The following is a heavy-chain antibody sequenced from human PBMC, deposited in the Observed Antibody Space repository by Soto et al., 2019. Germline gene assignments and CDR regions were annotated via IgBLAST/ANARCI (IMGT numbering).Heavy chain of an antibody. D-gene: IGHD6-13*01. V-gene: IGHV3-48*01. J-gene: IGHJ4*02. Sequence: EMQLVESGGGLVQPGGSLRLSCAASGFTFSNYSMNWVRQAPGKGLEWVSYISSSSSPIYYADSVKGRFTISRDNAKNSLYLQMNSLRAEDTAMYYCAREDDSSSWYSGFDYWGQGTLVTVSS. CDR1: GFTFSNYS. CDR3: AREDDSSSWYSGFDY. CDR2: ISSSSSPI.